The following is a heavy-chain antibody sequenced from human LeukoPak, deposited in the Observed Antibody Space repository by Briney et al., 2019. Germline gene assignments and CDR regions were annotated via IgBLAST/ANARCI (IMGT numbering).Heavy chain of an antibody. Sequence: GSLKLSCAASGFIFSNYAMSWVRQAPGKGLAWVSGISGSGGSTYYADSVKGRFTISRDNSKNTVYLQMNSLRAEDTAVYYCAKDLGYTSGWSDYWGQGTLVTVSS. V-gene: IGHV3-23*01. CDR3: AKDLGYTSGWSDY. CDR2: ISGSGGST. J-gene: IGHJ4*02. D-gene: IGHD6-19*01. CDR1: GFIFSNYA.